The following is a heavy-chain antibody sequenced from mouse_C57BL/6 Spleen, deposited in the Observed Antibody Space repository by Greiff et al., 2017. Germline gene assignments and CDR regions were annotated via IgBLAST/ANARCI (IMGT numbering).Heavy chain of an antibody. Sequence: QVQLKQSGAELMKPGASVKLSCKATGYTFTGYWIDWVKQRPGHGLEWIGGILPGGGSTNYNEKFKGKATFTADTSSNTAYMQLSSRPTEDSAIYYCVWDLRGWYFDDWGTGTTVTVSS. J-gene: IGHJ1*03. V-gene: IGHV1-9*01. CDR1: GYTFTGYW. CDR2: ILPGGGST. CDR3: VWDLRGWYFDD. D-gene: IGHD2-1*01.